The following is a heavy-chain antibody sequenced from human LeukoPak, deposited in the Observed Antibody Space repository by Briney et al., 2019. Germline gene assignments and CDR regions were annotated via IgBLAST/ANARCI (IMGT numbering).Heavy chain of an antibody. CDR3: ATDLGSLGELSSFDY. V-gene: IGHV3-30*02. D-gene: IGHD3-16*02. CDR1: GFTFSSSG. Sequence: GGSLRLSCAAFGFTFSSSGMHWVRQAPGKGLEWVAFIRYDGSNKYYADSVKGRFTISRDNSKNTLYLQMNSLRAEDTAVYYCATDLGSLGELSSFDYWGQGTLVTVSS. J-gene: IGHJ4*02. CDR2: IRYDGSNK.